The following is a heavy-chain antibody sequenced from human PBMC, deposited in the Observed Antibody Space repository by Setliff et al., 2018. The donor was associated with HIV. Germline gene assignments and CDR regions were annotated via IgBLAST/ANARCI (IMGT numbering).Heavy chain of an antibody. CDR3: ARTQQTYYYDSSGYYFDY. Sequence: ASETLSLTCTVSGGSISSYYWSWIRQPAGKGLEWIGHIYTSGSTNYNPSLKSRVTISADTSENQFSLKLNSVTAADTAVYYCARTQQTYYYDSSGYYFDYWGQGTLVTVSS. V-gene: IGHV4-4*07. D-gene: IGHD3-22*01. CDR1: GGSISSYY. J-gene: IGHJ4*02. CDR2: IYTSGST.